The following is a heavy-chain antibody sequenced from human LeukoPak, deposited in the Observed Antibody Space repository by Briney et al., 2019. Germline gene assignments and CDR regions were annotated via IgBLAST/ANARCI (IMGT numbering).Heavy chain of an antibody. CDR3: ARPFYSHSPFDI. CDR1: GFTFSSYW. Sequence: GGSLRLPCAASGFTFSSYWMHWVRQAPGKGLVWVSRINSDGSSTSYADSVKGRFTISRDNAKNTLYLQMNSLRAEDTAVYYCARPFYSHSPFDIWGQGTMVTVSS. CDR2: INSDGSST. D-gene: IGHD2-15*01. V-gene: IGHV3-74*01. J-gene: IGHJ3*02.